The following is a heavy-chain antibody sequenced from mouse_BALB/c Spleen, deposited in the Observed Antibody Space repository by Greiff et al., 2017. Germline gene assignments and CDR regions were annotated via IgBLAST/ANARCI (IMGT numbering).Heavy chain of an antibody. V-gene: IGHV7-3*02. CDR2: IRNKANGYTT. J-gene: IGHJ3*01. D-gene: IGHD2-3*01. CDR1: GFTFTDYY. CDR3: ARDIDGYYPFAY. Sequence: EVKLMESGGGLVQPGGSLRLSCATSGFTFTDYYMSWVRQPPGKALEWLGFIRNKANGYTTEDSASVKGRFTISRDNSQSILYLQMNTLRAEDSATYYCARDIDGYYPFAYWGQGTLVTVSA.